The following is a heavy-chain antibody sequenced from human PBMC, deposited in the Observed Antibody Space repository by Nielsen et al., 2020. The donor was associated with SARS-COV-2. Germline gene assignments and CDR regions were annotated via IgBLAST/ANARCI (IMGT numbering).Heavy chain of an antibody. J-gene: IGHJ4*02. CDR2: INPYSGGT. V-gene: IGHV1/OR15-1*04. CDR3: ARMGGERAHDY. CDR1: GYTFTDYY. Sequence: ASVKVSCKASGYTFTDYYIHWVRQAPGQGLEWMGRINPYSGGTNYAQKFQGTVTMTRDASISTAYLQWSSLKAADTAIYYCARMGGERAHDYWGQGTLVTVSS. D-gene: IGHD3-16*01.